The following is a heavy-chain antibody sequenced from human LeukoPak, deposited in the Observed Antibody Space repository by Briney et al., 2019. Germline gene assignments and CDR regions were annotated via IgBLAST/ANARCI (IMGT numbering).Heavy chain of an antibody. CDR2: IYYSGST. CDR1: GGSISSYY. J-gene: IGHJ4*02. CDR3: ARVGGFDDY. D-gene: IGHD5-12*01. Sequence: SETLSLTCTVSGGSISSYYWSWIRQPPGKGLEWIGYIYYSGSTNYNPSLKSRVTISVDTSKNQFSPKLSSVTAADTAVYYCARVGGFDDYWGQGTLVTVSS. V-gene: IGHV4-59*01.